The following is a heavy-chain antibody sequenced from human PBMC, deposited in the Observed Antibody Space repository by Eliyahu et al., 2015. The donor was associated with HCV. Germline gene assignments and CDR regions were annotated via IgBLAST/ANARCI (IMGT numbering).Heavy chain of an antibody. J-gene: IGHJ3*02. CDR3: ARRGAVGSTKGAFDI. CDR1: GXSISSSSYS. V-gene: IGHV4-39*01. CDR2: IYSSGGP. Sequence: QLQLQESGPGLVKPSETLSLTCTVSGXSISSSSYSWGWIRQPPGKGLEWIATIYSSGGPYYNPSLQSRATISVDTSKNQFSLKLSSVTAADTAFYYCARRGAVGSTKGAFDIWGQGAMVTVSS. D-gene: IGHD1-26*01.